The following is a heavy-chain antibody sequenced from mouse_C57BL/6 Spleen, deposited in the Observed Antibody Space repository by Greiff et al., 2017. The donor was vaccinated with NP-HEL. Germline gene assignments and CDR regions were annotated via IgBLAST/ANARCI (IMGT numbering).Heavy chain of an antibody. D-gene: IGHD1-1*01. CDR2: IWSDGST. Sequence: QVQLKESGPGLVAPSQSLSITCTVSGFSLTSYGVHWVRQPPGKGLEWLVVIWSDGSTTYNSALNSRLSISKDNSKSQVFLKMNSLQTDDTAMYYCARHEGYYYGSRAWFAYWGQGTLVTVSA. J-gene: IGHJ3*01. CDR1: GFSLTSYG. V-gene: IGHV2-6-1*01. CDR3: ARHEGYYYGSRAWFAY.